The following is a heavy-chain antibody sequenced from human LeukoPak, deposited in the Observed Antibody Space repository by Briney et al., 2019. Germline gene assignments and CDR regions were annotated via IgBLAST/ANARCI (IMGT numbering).Heavy chain of an antibody. CDR2: IYYSGST. CDR1: GGSISSYY. CDR3: ARGGITIFGVVIIPGYYYMDV. V-gene: IGHV4-59*01. Sequence: SETLSLTCTVSGGSISSYYWSWIRQPPGKGLEWIGYIYYSGSTNYNPSLKGRVTISVDTSKNQFSLKLSSVAAADTAVYYCARGGITIFGVVIIPGYYYMDVWGKGTTVTVSS. J-gene: IGHJ6*03. D-gene: IGHD3-3*01.